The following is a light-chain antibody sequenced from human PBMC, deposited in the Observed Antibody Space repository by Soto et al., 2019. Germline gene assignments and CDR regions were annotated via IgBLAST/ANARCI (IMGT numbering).Light chain of an antibody. Sequence: EIVLTQSPGTLSLSPGERATLSCRASQSVRGSYLAWYQQSPGQAPRLLIQGASSRATGIPARFSGSQSGTEFTLTISSLLSEDFAVYSCQQYNNWPLTFGGGTKVDIK. CDR2: GAS. J-gene: IGKJ4*01. CDR1: QSVRGSY. CDR3: QQYNNWPLT. V-gene: IGKV3D-15*01.